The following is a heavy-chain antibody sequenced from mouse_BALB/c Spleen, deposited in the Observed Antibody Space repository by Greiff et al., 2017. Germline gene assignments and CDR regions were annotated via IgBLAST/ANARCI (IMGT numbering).Heavy chain of an antibody. D-gene: IGHD1-1*01. CDR1: GFTFSSYA. Sequence: EVQGVESGGGLVKPGGSLKLSCAASGFTFSSYAMSWVRQTPEKRLEWVASISSGGSTYYPDSVKGRFTISRDNARNILYLQMSSLRSEDTAMYYCARAGGSSFYYAMDYWGQGTSVTVSS. CDR2: ISSGGST. J-gene: IGHJ4*01. V-gene: IGHV5-6-5*01. CDR3: ARAGGSSFYYAMDY.